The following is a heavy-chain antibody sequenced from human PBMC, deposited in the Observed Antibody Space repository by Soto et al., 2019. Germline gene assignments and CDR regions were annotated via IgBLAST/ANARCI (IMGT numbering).Heavy chain of an antibody. CDR3: AVWSGYSTPSYYYYGMDV. D-gene: IGHD3-3*01. V-gene: IGHV1-69*13. Sequence: GASVKVSCKASGGTFSSYAISWVRQAPGQGLEWMGGIIPIFGTANYAQKFQGRVTITADESTSTAYMELSSLRSEDTAVYYCAVWSGYSTPSYYYYGMDVWGQGTTVTVSS. CDR2: IIPIFGTA. J-gene: IGHJ6*02. CDR1: GGTFSSYA.